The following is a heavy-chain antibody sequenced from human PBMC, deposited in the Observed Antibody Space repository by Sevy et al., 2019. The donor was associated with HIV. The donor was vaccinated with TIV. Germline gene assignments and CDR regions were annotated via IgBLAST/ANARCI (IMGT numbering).Heavy chain of an antibody. CDR1: GFIFSSYA. D-gene: IGHD3-22*01. J-gene: IGHJ4*02. CDR3: ANERFYYDSSDYSPVYFFDY. V-gene: IGHV3-30-3*02. Sequence: GGSLRLSCAASGFIFSSYAMHWVRQAPGKGLEWVAVISDAGTNKYYADSVKGRFTISRDNSESTLSLQINSLRAEDTAVYYCANERFYYDSSDYSPVYFFDYWGQGTLVTVSS. CDR2: ISDAGTNK.